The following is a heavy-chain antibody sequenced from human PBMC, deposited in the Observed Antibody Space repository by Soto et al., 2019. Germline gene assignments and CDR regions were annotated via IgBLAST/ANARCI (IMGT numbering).Heavy chain of an antibody. D-gene: IGHD4-17*01. CDR2: ISFDGTKK. CDR3: AREDDYGYRYINYGLDV. CDR1: GLTFNIYA. V-gene: IGHV3-30-3*01. Sequence: PGGSLRLSCVPSGLTFNIYALDWVRQAPGKGLEWVAVISFDGTKKYYSDSVKGRFTISRDNLKNTLYLQMNNLRVEDAALYFCAREDDYGYRYINYGLDVWGQGTTVTVSS. J-gene: IGHJ6*02.